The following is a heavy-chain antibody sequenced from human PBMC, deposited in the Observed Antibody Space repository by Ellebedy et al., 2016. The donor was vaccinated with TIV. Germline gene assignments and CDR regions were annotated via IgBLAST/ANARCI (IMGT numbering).Heavy chain of an antibody. Sequence: ASVKVSXXASGYTFTGYYMHWVRQAPGQGLEWMGWINPNSGGTNYAQKFQGRVTMTRDTSISTAYMELSRLRSDDTAVYYCARDLSYPSSSYHDAFDIWGQGTMVTVSS. CDR2: INPNSGGT. CDR1: GYTFTGYY. J-gene: IGHJ3*02. CDR3: ARDLSYPSSSYHDAFDI. D-gene: IGHD6-13*01. V-gene: IGHV1-2*02.